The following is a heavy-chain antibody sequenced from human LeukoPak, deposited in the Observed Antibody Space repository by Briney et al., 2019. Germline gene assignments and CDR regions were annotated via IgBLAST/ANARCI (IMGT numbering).Heavy chain of an antibody. J-gene: IGHJ4*02. CDR3: AREIPSGWSDY. Sequence: PSQTLSLTCTVSGGSISSGGYYWSWIRQPPGKGLEWIGYIYHSGSTYYNPSLKSRVTISVDRSKNQFSLKLSSVTAADTAVYYCAREIPSGWSDYWGQGTLVTVSS. V-gene: IGHV4-30-2*01. CDR1: GGSISSGGYY. CDR2: IYHSGST. D-gene: IGHD6-19*01.